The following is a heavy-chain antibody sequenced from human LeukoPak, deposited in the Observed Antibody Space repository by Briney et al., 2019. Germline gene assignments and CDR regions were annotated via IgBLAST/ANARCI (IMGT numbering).Heavy chain of an antibody. V-gene: IGHV3-30-3*01. Sequence: GGSLRLSCAASGFTLSSYAMHWVRQAPGKGLEWVAVISYDGSNKYYADSVKGRFTISRDNSKNTLYLQMNSLRAEDTAVYYCARGGRRSVVATIPWGSDYWGQGTLVTVSS. D-gene: IGHD5-24*01. CDR1: GFTLSSYA. CDR2: ISYDGSNK. CDR3: ARGGRRSVVATIPWGSDY. J-gene: IGHJ4*02.